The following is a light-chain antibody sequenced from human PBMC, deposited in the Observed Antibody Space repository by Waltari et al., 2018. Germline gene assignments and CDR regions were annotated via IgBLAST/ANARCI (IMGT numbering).Light chain of an antibody. Sequence: QSALTQPASVSGSPGQTITIPCTGTTSDVGSYHYVSWYQRHPGKAPNLIIYDVYIQPSGVFSRFSGSKSGNTASLTISGLQAEDEGDYYCSSYTDDTTLDVIFGGGTKLTVL. CDR1: TSDVGSYHY. CDR3: SSYTDDTTLDVI. J-gene: IGLJ2*01. V-gene: IGLV2-14*03. CDR2: DVY.